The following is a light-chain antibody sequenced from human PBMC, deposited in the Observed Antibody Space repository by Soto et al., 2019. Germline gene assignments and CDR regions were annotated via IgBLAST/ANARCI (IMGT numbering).Light chain of an antibody. CDR1: NSDFGNYNF. CDR3: SSYLSTGAVG. J-gene: IGLJ2*01. Sequence: QSVLTQPPSASGSPGQSVAISCTGTNSDFGNYNFVSWYQQHPGKAPKLLIYEVSNRPSGVSNRFSGSKSGNTASLATSGLQAEDEADYYCSSYLSTGAVGFGGGTKLTVL. V-gene: IGLV2-14*01. CDR2: EVS.